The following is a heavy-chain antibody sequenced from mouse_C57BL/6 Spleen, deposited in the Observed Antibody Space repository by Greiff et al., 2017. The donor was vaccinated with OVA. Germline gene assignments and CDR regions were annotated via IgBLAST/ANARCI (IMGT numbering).Heavy chain of an antibody. D-gene: IGHD1-3*01. V-gene: IGHV1-55*01. J-gene: IGHJ2*01. Sequence: QVQLQQPGAELVKPGASVKMSCKASGYTFTSYWITWVKQRPGQGLEWIGDISPGRGSTNYNETFKSKATLTVDTSSSTAYMQLSSLTSEDSAVYYCAREWSYYFDYWGQGTTLTVSS. CDR1: GYTFTSYW. CDR2: ISPGRGST. CDR3: AREWSYYFDY.